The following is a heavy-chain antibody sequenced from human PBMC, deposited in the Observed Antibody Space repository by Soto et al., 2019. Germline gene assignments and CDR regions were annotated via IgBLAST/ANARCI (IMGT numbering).Heavy chain of an antibody. J-gene: IGHJ4*02. CDR3: ARVRVIRGVIPSHFGL. D-gene: IGHD3-10*01. V-gene: IGHV1-69*06. CDR2: IIPLYGTV. Sequence: QAHLAQSGAEVKKPGSSVTVSCKASGGTFNSYGISWVRQAPGQGLDWMGVIIPLYGTVNYAQKFQGRVSITADKSTSTAYIDLNRLRSDDTAVYYCARVRVIRGVIPSHFGLWGQGTQVTVSS. CDR1: GGTFNSYG.